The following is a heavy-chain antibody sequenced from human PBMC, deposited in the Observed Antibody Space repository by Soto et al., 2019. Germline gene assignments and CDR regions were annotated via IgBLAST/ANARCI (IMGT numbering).Heavy chain of an antibody. J-gene: IGHJ3*02. Sequence: VKVSCKASXGTFSSYAIXWXXQAPGQGLEWMGGIIPIFGTANYAQKFQGRVTITADESTSTAXMELSSLRSEDTAVYYRARAKRGYSYGYSPGAFDIWGQGTMVTVSS. CDR2: IIPIFGTA. V-gene: IGHV1-69*13. CDR3: ARAKRGYSYGYSPGAFDI. D-gene: IGHD5-18*01. CDR1: XGTFSSYA.